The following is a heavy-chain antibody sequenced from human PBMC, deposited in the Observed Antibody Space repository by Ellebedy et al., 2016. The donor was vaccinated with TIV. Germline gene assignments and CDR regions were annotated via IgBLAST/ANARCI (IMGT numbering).Heavy chain of an antibody. CDR3: ARNILHDYVDPIYFDS. CDR1: GASIISFY. Sequence: SETLSLTCTVSGASIISFYWSWIRQPPGTGLEWIGYIYNSGSTNYNPSLKSRVTISLDTSMDQVSLRLSSLTAADTAVYYCARNILHDYVDPIYFDSWGQGTLVTVSS. J-gene: IGHJ4*02. V-gene: IGHV4-59*01. D-gene: IGHD4-17*01. CDR2: IYNSGST.